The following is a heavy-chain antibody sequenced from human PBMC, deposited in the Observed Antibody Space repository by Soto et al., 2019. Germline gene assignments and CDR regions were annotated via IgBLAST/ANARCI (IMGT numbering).Heavy chain of an antibody. CDR2: ISRTGDSA. Sequence: EVHLLESGGALVQPGGSLTLSCAASGFSFSDYAMSWVRQAPGKGLEWVSSISRTGDSAYYADSVKGRFAISRDRSKNKLYLQMNSLRVEDTYVYYCAKGPDGSGYYHNWFDSWGQGTLITVSS. CDR1: GFSFSDYA. V-gene: IGHV3-23*01. J-gene: IGHJ5*01. CDR3: AKGPDGSGYYHNWFDS. D-gene: IGHD3-22*01.